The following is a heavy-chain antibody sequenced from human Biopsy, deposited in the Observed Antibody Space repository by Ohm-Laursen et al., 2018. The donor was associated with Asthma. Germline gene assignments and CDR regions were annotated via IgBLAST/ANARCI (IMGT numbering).Heavy chain of an antibody. Sequence: SLRLSCAASGFTFSNYGMHWVRQVAGKGLDWVAVVTYDGISQYYAESVKGRFTISRDNSRNTLNLQMNSVRPDDTAVYFCAIERAGVLGSYNGMDVWGPGTTVSVSS. J-gene: IGHJ6*02. CDR1: GFTFSNYG. CDR3: AIERAGVLGSYNGMDV. CDR2: VTYDGISQ. D-gene: IGHD2-8*01. V-gene: IGHV3-30*03.